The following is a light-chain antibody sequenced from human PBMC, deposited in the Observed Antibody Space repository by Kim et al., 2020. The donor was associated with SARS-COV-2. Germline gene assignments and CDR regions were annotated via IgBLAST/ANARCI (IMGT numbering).Light chain of an antibody. CDR3: QQYGRSRT. Sequence: LLPGERSPLSCRASQSVPSNYLAWYQQKPGQAPRLLIFDASSRATGVPERFSGSGSGTDFTLTISRVDPEDFAVYYCQQYGRSRTFGQGTKVDIK. V-gene: IGKV3-20*01. CDR1: QSVPSNY. CDR2: DAS. J-gene: IGKJ1*01.